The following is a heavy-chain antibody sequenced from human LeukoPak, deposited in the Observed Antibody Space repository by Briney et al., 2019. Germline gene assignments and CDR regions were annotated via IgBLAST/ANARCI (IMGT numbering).Heavy chain of an antibody. CDR3: AICSSTWSGDRPDS. CDR1: GGTFRNYP. Sequence: ASVKVSCKASGGTFRNYPISWVRQAPGQGLEWMGGILPIFRMTNYAEKFQGRVTITADESTTTAYLELNSLRSEDTAVYYCAICSSTWSGDRPDSWGQGSLDTVSS. V-gene: IGHV1-69*13. J-gene: IGHJ4*02. CDR2: ILPIFRMT. D-gene: IGHD2-2*01.